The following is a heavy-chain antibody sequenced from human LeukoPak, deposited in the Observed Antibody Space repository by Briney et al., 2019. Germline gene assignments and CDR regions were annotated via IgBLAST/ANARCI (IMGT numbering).Heavy chain of an antibody. CDR3: ARWAYDLHHGMDV. V-gene: IGHV1-8*02. Sequence: KPGASVKVSCKAPGYTFTGYYMHGARQATGQGLEWLGWMNPNSGNTGYAQKFQGRVTMTRNTSISTAYMELSSLRSEDTAVYYCARWAYDLHHGMDVWGQGTTVTVSS. CDR2: MNPNSGNT. CDR1: GYTFTGYY. D-gene: IGHD3-22*01. J-gene: IGHJ6*02.